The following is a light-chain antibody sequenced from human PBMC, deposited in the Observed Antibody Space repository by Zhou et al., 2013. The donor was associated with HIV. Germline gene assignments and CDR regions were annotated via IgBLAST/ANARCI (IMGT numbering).Light chain of an antibody. CDR2: EVT. CDR3: CSYAGSSTYV. V-gene: IGLV2-23*02. Sequence: QSALTQPASVSGSPGQSITISCTGTSSDVGSYNLVSWYQQHPGKAPKLMIYEVTKRPSGVSNRFSGSKSGNTASLTISGLQAEDEADXNCCSYAGSSTYVFGTGTKVTV. CDR1: SSDVGSYNL. J-gene: IGLJ1*01.